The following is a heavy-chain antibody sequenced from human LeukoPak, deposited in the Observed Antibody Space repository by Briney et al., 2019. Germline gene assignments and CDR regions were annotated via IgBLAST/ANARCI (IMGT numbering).Heavy chain of an antibody. CDR3: AKGNDYYEISGYDFDY. V-gene: IGHV3-33*06. CDR2: IWYDGSNK. J-gene: IGHJ4*02. Sequence: GGSLRLSCAASGFTFSSYGMHWVRQAPGKWLEWVAVIWYDGSNKHYADSVKGRFTISRDNSKNTLYLQMNSLRAEDSAVYYCAKGNDYYEISGYDFDYWGQGTLVTVSS. CDR1: GFTFSSYG. D-gene: IGHD3-22*01.